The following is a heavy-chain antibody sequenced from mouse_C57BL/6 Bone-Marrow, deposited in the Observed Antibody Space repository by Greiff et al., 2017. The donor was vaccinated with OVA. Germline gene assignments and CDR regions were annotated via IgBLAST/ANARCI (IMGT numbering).Heavy chain of an antibody. CDR3: ARPGDYDGDWFAY. V-gene: IGHV1-47*01. D-gene: IGHD2-4*01. Sequence: LQESGAELVKPGASVKMSCKASGYTFTTYPIEWMKQNHGKSLEWIGNFHPYNDDTKYNEKFKGKATLTVEKSSSTVYLELSRLTSEDSAVYYCARPGDYDGDWFAYWGQGTLVTVSA. CDR1: GYTFTTYP. J-gene: IGHJ3*01. CDR2: FHPYNDDT.